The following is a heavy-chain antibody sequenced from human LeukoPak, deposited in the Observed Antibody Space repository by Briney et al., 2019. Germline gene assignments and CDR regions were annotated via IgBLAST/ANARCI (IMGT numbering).Heavy chain of an antibody. CDR2: INPNSGGT. CDR1: GYAFTGYY. CDR3: ARGKPLYSGSYVWFDP. J-gene: IGHJ5*02. V-gene: IGHV1-2*02. Sequence: ASVKVSCKASGYAFTGYYMHWVRQAPGQGLEWMGWINPNSGGTNYAQKFQGRVTMTRNTSISTAYMELSSLRSEDTAVYYCARGKPLYSGSYVWFDPWGQGTLVTVSS. D-gene: IGHD1-26*01.